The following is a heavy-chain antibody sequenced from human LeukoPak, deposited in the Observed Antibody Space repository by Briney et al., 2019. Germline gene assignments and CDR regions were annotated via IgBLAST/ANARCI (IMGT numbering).Heavy chain of an antibody. CDR3: ARGYYDSSDFECFQH. V-gene: IGHV1-2*02. CDR1: GYSFTGYY. J-gene: IGHJ1*01. D-gene: IGHD3-22*01. Sequence: GASVKVSCKASGYSFTGYYIHWVRQAPGQGLEWMAWINPNSGDTNFAQKFQGRVTMTRDTSISTVYMELSRLRSDDTAVFFCARGYYDSSDFECFQHWGQGTLVTVSS. CDR2: INPNSGDT.